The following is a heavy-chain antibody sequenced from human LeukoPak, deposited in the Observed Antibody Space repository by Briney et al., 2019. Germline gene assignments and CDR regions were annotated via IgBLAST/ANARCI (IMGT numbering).Heavy chain of an antibody. CDR3: ARDRYCSSTSCYSSWFDP. Sequence: SVKVSCKASGGTFSSYAISWVRQGPGQGLGWMGRIIPILGIANYAQKLQGRVTMTTDTSTSTAYMELRSLRSDDTAVYYCARDRYCSSTSCYSSWFDPWGQGTLVTVSS. J-gene: IGHJ5*02. V-gene: IGHV1-69*04. D-gene: IGHD2-2*01. CDR2: IIPILGIA. CDR1: GGTFSSYA.